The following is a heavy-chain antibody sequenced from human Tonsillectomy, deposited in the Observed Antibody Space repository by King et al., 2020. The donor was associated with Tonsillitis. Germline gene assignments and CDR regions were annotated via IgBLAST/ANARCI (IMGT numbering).Heavy chain of an antibody. CDR1: GFTFSSHG. V-gene: IGHV3-30*02. J-gene: IGHJ2*01. Sequence: VQLVESGGGVVQPGGSLRLSCAASGFTFSSHGMHWVRQAPGKGLEWVAFIRYDGSNKYYADSVKGRFTISRDNTKNTLYLQMNSLRPEDTAVYYCANVPNYGDYGYFDLWGRGTLVTVSS. CDR3: ANVPNYGDYGYFDL. D-gene: IGHD4-17*01. CDR2: IRYDGSNK.